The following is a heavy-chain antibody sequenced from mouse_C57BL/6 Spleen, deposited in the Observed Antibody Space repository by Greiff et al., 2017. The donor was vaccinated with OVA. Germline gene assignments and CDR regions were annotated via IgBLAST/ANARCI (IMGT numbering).Heavy chain of an antibody. CDR2: IWRGGST. D-gene: IGHD2-10*01. CDR1: GFSLTSYG. CDR3: ARNSYYGNLDY. Sequence: VQLQQSGPGLVQPSQSLSITCTVSGFSLTSYGVHWVRQSPGKGLEWLGVIWRGGSTDYNAAFISRLSISKDNSKSQVFFKMNSLQADDTAIYYCARNSYYGNLDYWGQGTTLTVSS. V-gene: IGHV2-2*01. J-gene: IGHJ2*01.